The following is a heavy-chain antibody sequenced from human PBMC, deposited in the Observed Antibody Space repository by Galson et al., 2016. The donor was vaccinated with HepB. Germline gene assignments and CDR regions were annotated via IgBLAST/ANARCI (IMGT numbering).Heavy chain of an antibody. D-gene: IGHD3-10*02. CDR1: GFIFSDYY. V-gene: IGHV3-11*01. CDR2: ISTFDIGI. Sequence: SLRLSCAASGFIFSDYYMSWIRQAPGKGLEWVSYISTFDIGIYYTDSVKDRFTISRDSAKNFLVLQMNSLRAEDTAVYFCARTVVRSPAPPYLDVWVQGTTVTVSS. J-gene: IGHJ6*02. CDR3: ARTVVRSPAPPYLDV.